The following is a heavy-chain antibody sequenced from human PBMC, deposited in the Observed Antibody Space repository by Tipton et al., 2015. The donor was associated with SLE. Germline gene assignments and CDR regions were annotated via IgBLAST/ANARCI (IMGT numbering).Heavy chain of an antibody. CDR1: GFSVRSYY. J-gene: IGHJ4*02. Sequence: SLRLSCTASGFSVRSYYMNWVRQAPGKGLEWVSVIYNSGATYYAGSAKGRFSISRDNSKNTVFLEMNSLGAEGTAVYYCARERVGFDYWGQGTMVTVSS. CDR2: IYNSGAT. CDR3: ARERVGFDY. V-gene: IGHV3-66*01.